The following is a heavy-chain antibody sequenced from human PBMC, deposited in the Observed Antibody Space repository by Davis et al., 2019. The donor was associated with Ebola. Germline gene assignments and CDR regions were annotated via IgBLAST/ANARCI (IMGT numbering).Heavy chain of an antibody. CDR3: ARDHWSYLRGWFDP. CDR2: INHSGST. Sequence: PSETLSLTCTVSGGSISSYYWSWIRQPPGKGLEWIGEINHSGSTNYNPSLKSRVTISVDTSKNQFSLKLSSVTAADTAVYYCARDHWSYLRGWFDPWGQGTLVTVSS. CDR1: GGSISSYY. J-gene: IGHJ5*02. V-gene: IGHV4-34*01. D-gene: IGHD1-7*01.